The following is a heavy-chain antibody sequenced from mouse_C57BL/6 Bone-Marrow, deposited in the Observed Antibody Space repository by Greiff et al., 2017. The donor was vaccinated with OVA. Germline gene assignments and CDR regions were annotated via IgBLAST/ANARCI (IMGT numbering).Heavy chain of an antibody. V-gene: IGHV5-9-1*02. Sequence: EVMLVESGEGLVKPGGSLKLSCAASGFTFSSYAMSWVRQTPEKRLEWVAYISSGGGYIYYADTVKGRFTISRDNARNTLYLQMSSLKSEDTAMDYCTRDGYYAMDYWGQGTSVTVSS. J-gene: IGHJ4*01. CDR1: GFTFSSYA. CDR2: ISSGGGYI. D-gene: IGHD2-3*01. CDR3: TRDGYYAMDY.